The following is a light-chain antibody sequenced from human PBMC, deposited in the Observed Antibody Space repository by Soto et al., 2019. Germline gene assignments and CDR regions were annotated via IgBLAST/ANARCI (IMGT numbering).Light chain of an antibody. CDR1: SSDVGGYNY. V-gene: IGLV2-14*03. CDR2: DVS. CDR3: SSYTSSSTVL. Sequence: QSALTQPASVSGSPGQSITISCTGTSSDVGGYNYVSWYQQHPDKAPKLMIYDVSNRPSGVSDRFSGSKSGNTASLTISGLQAEDEADYYCSSYTSSSTVLFGGGTKLTVL. J-gene: IGLJ2*01.